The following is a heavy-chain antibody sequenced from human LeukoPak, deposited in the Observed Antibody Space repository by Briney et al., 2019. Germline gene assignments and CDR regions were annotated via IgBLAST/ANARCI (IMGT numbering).Heavy chain of an antibody. CDR3: ARDREGSSSWDY. D-gene: IGHD6-13*01. CDR1: GFTFSTFA. CDR2: IFPSGGEI. V-gene: IGHV3-23*01. Sequence: GGSLRLSCAASGFTFSTFAMIWVRQPPGKGLEWVSSIFPSGGEIHYADSVRGRFTISRDNSKNTLYLQMNSLRVEDTGVYYCARDREGSSSWDYWGQGTLVTVSS. J-gene: IGHJ4*02.